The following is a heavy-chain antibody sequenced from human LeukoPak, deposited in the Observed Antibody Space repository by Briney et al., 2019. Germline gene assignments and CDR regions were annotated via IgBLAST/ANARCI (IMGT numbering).Heavy chain of an antibody. CDR3: ATRVGATSNWFDP. Sequence: KPSETLSLTCAVYGGSFSGYYWSWIRQPPGKGLEWIGENNHSGSTNYNPSLKSRVTISVDTSKNQFSLKLSSVTAADTAVYYCATRVGATSNWFDPWGQGTLVTVSS. CDR2: NNHSGST. D-gene: IGHD1-26*01. V-gene: IGHV4-34*01. CDR1: GGSFSGYY. J-gene: IGHJ5*02.